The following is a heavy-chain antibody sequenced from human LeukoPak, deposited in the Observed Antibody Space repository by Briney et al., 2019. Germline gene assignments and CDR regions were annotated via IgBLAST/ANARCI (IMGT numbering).Heavy chain of an antibody. V-gene: IGHV5-51*01. CDR3: ARLAYCGGDCYLDFDY. D-gene: IGHD2-21*02. J-gene: IGHJ4*02. CDR2: IYPGDSDT. Sequence: GESLKISCKGSGYSFTSYWIGWVRQMPGKGLEWMGIIYPGDSDTRYSPSFQGQVTISADKSISTAYLQWSSLKASDTAMYYCARLAYCGGDCYLDFDYWGQGTLVTVSS. CDR1: GYSFTSYW.